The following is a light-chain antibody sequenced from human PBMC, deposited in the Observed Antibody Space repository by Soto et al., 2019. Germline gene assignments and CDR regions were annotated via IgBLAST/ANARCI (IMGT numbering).Light chain of an antibody. CDR2: KAS. CDR1: QSISSY. CDR3: QQYGSSPT. V-gene: IGKV1-39*01. J-gene: IGKJ1*01. Sequence: DIQMTQSPSSLSASVGDRVTITCRASQSISSYLNWYQQKPGKTPKLLIYKASTLKSGVPSRFSGSGSGTEFTLTISRLEPEDFAVYYCQQYGSSPTFGQGTKVDIK.